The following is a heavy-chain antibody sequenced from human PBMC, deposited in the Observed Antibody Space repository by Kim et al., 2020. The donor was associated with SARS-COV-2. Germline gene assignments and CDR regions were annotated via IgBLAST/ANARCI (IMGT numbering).Heavy chain of an antibody. Sequence: GGSPRLSCAASGFTFSSYGMHWVRQAPGKGLEWVAVISYDGSNKYYADSVKGRFTISRDNSKNTLYLQMNSLRAEDTAVYYCAKDPWATVTLYYFDYWGQGTLVTVSS. V-gene: IGHV3-30*18. D-gene: IGHD4-17*01. CDR2: ISYDGSNK. J-gene: IGHJ4*02. CDR3: AKDPWATVTLYYFDY. CDR1: GFTFSSYG.